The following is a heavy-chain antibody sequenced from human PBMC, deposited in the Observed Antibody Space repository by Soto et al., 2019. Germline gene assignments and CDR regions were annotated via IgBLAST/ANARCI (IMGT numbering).Heavy chain of an antibody. CDR2: ISSSSSYI. CDR3: ARDGESIVARQDGMDV. J-gene: IGHJ6*02. D-gene: IGHD6-6*01. CDR1: GFTVSSYS. V-gene: IGHV3-21*01. Sequence: EVQLVESGGGLVQPERSLRLSCAASGFTVSSYSMNWVRQAPGKGLEWVSSISSSSSYIYYADSVKGRFTISRDNDKNSLYLQMNSLRAEDTAVYYCARDGESIVARQDGMDVCGQGTTVTVSS.